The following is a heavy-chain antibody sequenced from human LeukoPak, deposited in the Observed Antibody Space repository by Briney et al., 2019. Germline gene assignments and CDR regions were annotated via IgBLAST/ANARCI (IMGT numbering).Heavy chain of an antibody. V-gene: IGHV3-9*01. CDR3: AKDIGISIAAAGRAFDY. CDR1: GFTFDDYA. CDR2: ISWNSGSI. J-gene: IGHJ4*02. D-gene: IGHD6-13*01. Sequence: PGRSLRLSCAASGFTFDDYAMHWVRQAPGKGLEWVSGISWNSGSIGYADSVKGRFTISRDNAKNSLYLQMNSLRAEDTALYYCAKDIGISIAAAGRAFDYWGQGTLVTVSS.